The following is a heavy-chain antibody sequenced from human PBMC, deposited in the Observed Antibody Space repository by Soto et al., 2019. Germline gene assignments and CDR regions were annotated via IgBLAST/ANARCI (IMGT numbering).Heavy chain of an antibody. CDR2: ISGSGGST. J-gene: IGHJ4*02. V-gene: IGHV3-23*01. Sequence: GGSLRVSSAASGVTFSSYAMSWVRQAPGKGLEWVSAISGSGGSTYYADSVKGRFTISRDNSKNTLYLQMNSLRAEDTAVYYCANLETLRIAAAGTDYWGQGTLVTVSS. D-gene: IGHD6-13*01. CDR3: ANLETLRIAAAGTDY. CDR1: GVTFSSYA.